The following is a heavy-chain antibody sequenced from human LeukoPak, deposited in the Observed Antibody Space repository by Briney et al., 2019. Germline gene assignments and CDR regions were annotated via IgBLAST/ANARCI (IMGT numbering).Heavy chain of an antibody. CDR2: ISAYNGNT. V-gene: IGHV1-18*04. CDR3: ARDPTQYYYGSGSYPDC. CDR1: GYTFTSYG. Sequence: ASVKVSCKASGYTFTSYGISWVRQAPGQGLEWMGWISAYNGNTNYAQKLQGRVTMTTDTSTSTAYMELRSLRSDDTAVYYGARDPTQYYYGSGSYPDCWGQGTLVTVSS. J-gene: IGHJ4*02. D-gene: IGHD3-10*01.